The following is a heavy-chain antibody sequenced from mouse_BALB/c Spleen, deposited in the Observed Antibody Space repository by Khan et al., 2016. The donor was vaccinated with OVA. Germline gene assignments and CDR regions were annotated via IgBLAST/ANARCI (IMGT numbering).Heavy chain of an antibody. CDR3: SRYGNHWYFDV. J-gene: IGHJ1*01. Sequence: QVQLKESGPELMKPGASVKISCKATDYTFNSYWIEWVKQRPGHGLEWIGEILPGSGSSYYNEKFTGKATFTADTSSNTAYMQLSSLTSEDSAVYYCSRYGNHWYFDVWGEGTTVTVSS. CDR2: ILPGSGSS. CDR1: DYTFNSYW. V-gene: IGHV1-9*01. D-gene: IGHD2-1*01.